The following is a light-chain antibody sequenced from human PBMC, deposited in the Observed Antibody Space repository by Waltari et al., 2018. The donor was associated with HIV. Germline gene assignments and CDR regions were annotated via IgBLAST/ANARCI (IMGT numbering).Light chain of an antibody. CDR2: SSN. J-gene: IGLJ3*02. V-gene: IGLV8-61*01. CDR1: SGSVSTSYY. Sequence: QTVVTQEPSFSVSPGGTVTLTCGLSSGSVSTSYYPSWYQQTPGQVPRTLIHSSNTRSSGVPDRFSGSIVGNKAALTITGAQADDESDYYCVLYMGSGLWVFGGGTNLTVL. CDR3: VLYMGSGLWV.